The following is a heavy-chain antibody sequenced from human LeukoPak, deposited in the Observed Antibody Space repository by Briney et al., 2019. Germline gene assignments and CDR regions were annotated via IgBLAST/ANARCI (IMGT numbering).Heavy chain of an antibody. J-gene: IGHJ6*02. Sequence: SETLSLTCTVSGGSISSYYWSWIRQPPGKGLEWIGYIYYSGSTNYNPSLKSRVTISVDTSKNQFSLKLSSVTAADTAVYYCALFADYGMDVWGQGTTVTVSS. CDR3: ALFADYGMDV. CDR1: GGSISSYY. CDR2: IYYSGST. V-gene: IGHV4-59*08.